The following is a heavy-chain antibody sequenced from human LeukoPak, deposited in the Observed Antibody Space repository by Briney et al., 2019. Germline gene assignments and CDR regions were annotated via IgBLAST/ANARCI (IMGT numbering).Heavy chain of an antibody. CDR3: SRESGAFCPFGY. Sequence: PSETLSLTCAVYGGSISDYYWTWIRQPPGKGLEWIGEINESGGTNYKSSLKSRVTISVDTSKNQISLKLSSVTAADTAIYYCSRESGAFCPFGYWGQGTLVIVPS. CDR1: GGSISDYY. CDR2: INESGGT. J-gene: IGHJ4*02. D-gene: IGHD1-26*01. V-gene: IGHV4-34*01.